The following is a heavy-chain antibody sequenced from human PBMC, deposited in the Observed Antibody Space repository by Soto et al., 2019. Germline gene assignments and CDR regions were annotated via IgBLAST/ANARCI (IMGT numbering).Heavy chain of an antibody. J-gene: IGHJ4*02. CDR3: TTGGAEPIRYYYGSGSHYIDY. V-gene: IGHV3-15*01. Sequence: GGSLRLSCAASGFTFSNAWMSWVRQAPGKGLEWVGRIKSKTDGGTTDYAAPVKGRFTISRDDSKNTLYLQMNSLKTEDTAVYYCTTGGAEPIRYYYGSGSHYIDYWGQGTLVTVS. D-gene: IGHD3-10*01. CDR1: GFTFSNAW. CDR2: IKSKTDGGTT.